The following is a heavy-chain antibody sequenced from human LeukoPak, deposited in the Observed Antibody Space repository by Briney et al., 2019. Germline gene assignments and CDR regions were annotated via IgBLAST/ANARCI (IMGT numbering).Heavy chain of an antibody. CDR1: GYTFTSYD. CDR3: ARGRYVLLWFGELYHQDGMDV. Sequence: AASVKVSCKASGYTFTSYDINWVRQATGQGLEWMGWMNPNSGNTGYAQKFQGRVTMTRNTSISTAYMELSSLRSEDTAVYYCARGRYVLLWFGELYHQDGMDVWGQGILVTVSS. J-gene: IGHJ6*02. CDR2: MNPNSGNT. V-gene: IGHV1-8*01. D-gene: IGHD3-10*01.